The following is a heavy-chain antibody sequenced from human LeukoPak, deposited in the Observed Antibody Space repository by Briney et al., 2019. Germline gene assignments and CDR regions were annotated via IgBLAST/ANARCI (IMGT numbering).Heavy chain of an antibody. J-gene: IGHJ4*02. V-gene: IGHV3-23*01. CDR3: AREESYYDSSGWAYYFDY. CDR2: ISGSGGEV. D-gene: IGHD3-22*01. Sequence: GGSLRLSCAASGFIFRTYGMHWVRQAPGKGLEWVSGISGSGGEVWYADSVKGRFTISRDNSKNTLALEMNSLRAEDTAVYYCAREESYYDSSGWAYYFDYWGQGTLVTVSS. CDR1: GFIFRTYG.